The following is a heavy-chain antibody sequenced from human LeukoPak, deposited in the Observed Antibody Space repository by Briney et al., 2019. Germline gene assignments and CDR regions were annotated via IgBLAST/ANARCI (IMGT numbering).Heavy chain of an antibody. CDR1: GYSFTSYW. CDR2: IYPGDSDT. Sequence: GESLKISCKGSGYSFTSYWIGWVRQMPGKGLEWMGIIYPGDSDTRYSPSFQGQVTISADKSISTAYPQWSSLKASDTAMYYCARGYEYSSGWYVIDYWGQGTLVTVSS. V-gene: IGHV5-51*01. CDR3: ARGYEYSSGWYVIDY. D-gene: IGHD6-19*01. J-gene: IGHJ4*02.